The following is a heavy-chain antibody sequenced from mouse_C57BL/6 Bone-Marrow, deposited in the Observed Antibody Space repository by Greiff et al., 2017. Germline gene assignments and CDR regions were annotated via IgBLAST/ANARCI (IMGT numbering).Heavy chain of an antibody. D-gene: IGHD1-1*01. CDR2: ISSGGSYT. Sequence: EVHLVESGGDLVKPGGSLKLSCAASGFTFSSYGMSWVRQTPDKRLEWVATISSGGSYTYSPDSVKGRFTISSANAKNALYLHMRSLKSEDTAMSDCERHLLQVVALAMDYWGQGTSVTVSS. V-gene: IGHV5-6*01. CDR1: GFTFSSYG. CDR3: ERHLLQVVALAMDY. J-gene: IGHJ4*01.